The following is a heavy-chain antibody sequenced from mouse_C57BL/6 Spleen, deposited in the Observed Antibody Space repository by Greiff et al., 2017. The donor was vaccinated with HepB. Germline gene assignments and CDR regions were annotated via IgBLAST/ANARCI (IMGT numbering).Heavy chain of an antibody. CDR2: INPNNGGT. J-gene: IGHJ3*01. CDR1: GYTFTDYY. D-gene: IGHD2-12*01. CDR3: ARSPIFAY. Sequence: VQLQQSGPELVKPGASVKISCKASGYTFTDYYMNWVKQSHGKSLEWIGDINPNNGGTSYNQKFKGKATLTVDKSSSTAYMELRSLTSEDSAVYYCARSPIFAYWGQGTLVTVSA. V-gene: IGHV1-26*01.